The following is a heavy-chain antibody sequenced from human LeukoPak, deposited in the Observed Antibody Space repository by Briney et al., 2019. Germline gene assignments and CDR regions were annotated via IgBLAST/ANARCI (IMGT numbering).Heavy chain of an antibody. Sequence: GGSLRLSCVTSGFSFSTYGMNWGRQAPGKGLEWVSYISSRTTTIYYADSVKGRFTISRDDAKNSLYLQMNSLSVEDTALYYCARMSTGYYDDYWGQGTRVTVSS. CDR1: GFSFSTYG. V-gene: IGHV3-48*01. D-gene: IGHD3-9*01. J-gene: IGHJ4*02. CDR3: ARMSTGYYDDY. CDR2: ISSRTTTI.